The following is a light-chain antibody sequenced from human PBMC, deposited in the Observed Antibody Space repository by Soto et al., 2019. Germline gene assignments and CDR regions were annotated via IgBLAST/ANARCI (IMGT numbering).Light chain of an antibody. J-gene: IGLJ1*01. CDR3: GTWDSTLSGV. CDR1: SSNIGNNY. V-gene: IGLV1-51*01. Sequence: QSVLTQPPSVSAAPGQTVTISCSGSSSNIGNNYVSWYQHLPGAAPKLIIYDNDKRSSGIPDRFSGSKSGTSATLYITGLQTGDEADYYCGTWDSTLSGVFGTGTKVTVL. CDR2: DND.